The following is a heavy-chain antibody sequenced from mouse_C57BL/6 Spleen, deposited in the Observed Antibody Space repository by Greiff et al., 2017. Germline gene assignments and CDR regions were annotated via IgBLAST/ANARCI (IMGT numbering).Heavy chain of an antibody. J-gene: IGHJ1*03. D-gene: IGHD1-1*01. Sequence: QVQLQQSGAELVKPGASVKLSCKASGYTFTSYWMQWVKQRPGQGLEWIGEIDPSDSYTNYNQKFKGKATLTVDTSSSTAYMQLSSLTSEDSAVYYCARSPFITTVVATRYFDVWGTGTTVTVSS. CDR3: ARSPFITTVVATRYFDV. CDR1: GYTFTSYW. CDR2: IDPSDSYT. V-gene: IGHV1-50*01.